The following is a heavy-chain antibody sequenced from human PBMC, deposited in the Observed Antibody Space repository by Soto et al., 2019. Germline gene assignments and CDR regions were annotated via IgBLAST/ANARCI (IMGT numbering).Heavy chain of an antibody. CDR1: GFSISNYW. CDR2: INGDGSRT. D-gene: IGHD2-21*01. CDR3: ARDIDFKIDL. J-gene: IGHJ5*02. Sequence: GGSLRLSCVASGFSISNYWLHWVRQDPGKGLVWVSRINGDGSRTTYVDSVKGRFTISKDNAKNTAYLQMDSLRVEDAAVYYCARDIDFKIDLWGPGTLVTVSS. V-gene: IGHV3-74*01.